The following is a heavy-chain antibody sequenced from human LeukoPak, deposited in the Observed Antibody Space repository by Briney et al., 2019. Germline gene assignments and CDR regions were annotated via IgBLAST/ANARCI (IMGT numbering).Heavy chain of an antibody. CDR3: ARDGYSYGSGMDV. CDR1: GFTFSNAW. Sequence: GGSLRLSCAASGFTFSNAWMSWVRQAPGKGLEWVSSISSSSSYIYYADSVKGRFTISRDNAKNSLYLQMNSLRAEDTAVYYCARDGYSYGSGMDVWGQGTTVTVSS. CDR2: ISSSSSYI. J-gene: IGHJ6*02. D-gene: IGHD5-18*01. V-gene: IGHV3-21*01.